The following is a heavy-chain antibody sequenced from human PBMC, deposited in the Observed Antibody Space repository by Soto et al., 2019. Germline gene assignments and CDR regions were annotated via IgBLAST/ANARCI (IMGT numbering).Heavy chain of an antibody. V-gene: IGHV1-8*01. J-gene: IGHJ4*02. CDR2: MNPNSGNT. D-gene: IGHD3-10*01. CDR3: ARALGGSGSYYDDY. CDR1: GYTFTSYD. Sequence: ASVKVSCKASGYTFTSYDINWVRQATGQGLEWMGWMNPNSGNTGYAQKFQGRVTMTRNTSISKAYMELSSLRSEDTAVYYCARALGGSGSYYDDYWGQGTLVTVSS.